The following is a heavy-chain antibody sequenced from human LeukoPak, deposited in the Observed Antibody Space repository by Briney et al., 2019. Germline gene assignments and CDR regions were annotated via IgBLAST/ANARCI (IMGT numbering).Heavy chain of an antibody. CDR3: ARGRVAVAGRVVNWFDP. J-gene: IGHJ5*02. D-gene: IGHD6-19*01. CDR2: INHSGST. CDR1: GGSFSGYY. V-gene: IGHV4-34*01. Sequence: PSETLSLTCAVYGGSFSGYYWSWIRQPPGKGLEWIGEINHSGSTNYNPSLKSRVTISVDTSKNQFSLKLSSVTAADTAVYYCARGRVAVAGRVVNWFDPWGQGTLVTVSS.